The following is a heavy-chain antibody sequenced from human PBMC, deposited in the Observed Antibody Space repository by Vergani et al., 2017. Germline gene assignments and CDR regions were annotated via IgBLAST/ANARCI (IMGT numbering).Heavy chain of an antibody. CDR1: GYSLTELP. CDR3: AIVTDYYHSSGYYFDY. V-gene: IGHV1-24*01. CDR2: FDPEHGEV. J-gene: IGHJ4*02. Sequence: QVQLVQSGSEVRKPGASVQVPCQVSGYSLTELPIHCVRQAPGKGLEWLGGFDPEHGEVTFSHHITGRVTMTEDRSTDTAYMELSSLRPEDTSLYYCAIVTDYYHSSGYYFDYWGQGTLVTVSS. D-gene: IGHD3-22*01.